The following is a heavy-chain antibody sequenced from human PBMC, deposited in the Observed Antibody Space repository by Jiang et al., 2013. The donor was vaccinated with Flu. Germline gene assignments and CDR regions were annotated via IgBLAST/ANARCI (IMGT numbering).Heavy chain of an antibody. CDR2: IYWDDDK. CDR3: AYSYCSGGSCYLSEYFQH. J-gene: IGHJ1*01. V-gene: IGHV2-5*02. D-gene: IGHD2-15*01. Sequence: IYWDDDKRYSPSLKSRLTITKDTSKNQVVLTMTNMDPVDTATYYCAYSYCSGGSCYLSEYFQHWGQGTLVTVSS.